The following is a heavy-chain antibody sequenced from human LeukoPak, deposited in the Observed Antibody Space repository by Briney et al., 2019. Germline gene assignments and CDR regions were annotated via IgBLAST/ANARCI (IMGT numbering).Heavy chain of an antibody. CDR1: GGSISSSSYY. CDR3: ARDQLGQQLVTNWFDP. Sequence: SETLSLTCTVSGGSISSSSYYWGWIRQPPGKGLEWIGSIYYSGSTYYNPSLKSRVTISVDTSKNQFSLKLSSVTAADTAVYYCARDQLGQQLVTNWFDPWGQGTLVTVSS. CDR2: IYYSGST. D-gene: IGHD6-13*01. J-gene: IGHJ5*02. V-gene: IGHV4-39*07.